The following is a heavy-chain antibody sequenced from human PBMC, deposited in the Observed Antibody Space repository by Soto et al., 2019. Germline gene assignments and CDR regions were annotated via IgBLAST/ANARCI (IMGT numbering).Heavy chain of an antibody. J-gene: IGHJ4*02. CDR3: TKHNPGAGGVFAY. CDR1: GFTFSGSA. D-gene: IGHD6-19*01. CDR2: IRSKANSYAT. V-gene: IGHV3-73*01. Sequence: GGSLRLSCAASGFTFSGSAMHWVRQASGKGLEWIGRIRSKANSYATAYAASVKGRFTISRDDSKNTAYLQMNSLKTEDTAVYYCTKHNPGAGGVFAYWGQGTLVTVSS.